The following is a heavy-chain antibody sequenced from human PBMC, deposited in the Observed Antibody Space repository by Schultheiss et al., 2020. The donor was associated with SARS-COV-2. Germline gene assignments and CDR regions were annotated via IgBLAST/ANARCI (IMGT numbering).Heavy chain of an antibody. CDR2: INHSGST. D-gene: IGHD2-2*01. J-gene: IGHJ3*02. V-gene: IGHV4-34*01. Sequence: LETLSLTCAVYGGSFSAYYWTWIRQSPGKGLEWIGEINHSGSTNYNPSLKSRVTISVDTSKNQFSLKLSSVTAADTAVYYCARWGCSSTSCYYSLRHRGSRAFDIWGQGTVVTVSS. CDR3: ARWGCSSTSCYYSLRHRGSRAFDI. CDR1: GGSFSAYY.